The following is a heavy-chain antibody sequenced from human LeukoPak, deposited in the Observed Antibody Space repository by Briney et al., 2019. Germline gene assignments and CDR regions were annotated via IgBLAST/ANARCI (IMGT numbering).Heavy chain of an antibody. CDR3: ARGENWKPVDP. J-gene: IGHJ5*02. D-gene: IGHD1-1*01. Sequence: GRSLRLSCAVSGFTLRSYAIHWVRQAPGKGLQWVAFISYDAAVKYYADSVKGRFTISRDNSKNTMYLQMNSLRAEDTAVYYCARGENWKPVDPWGQGTLVTVSS. CDR1: GFTLRSYA. CDR2: ISYDAAVK. V-gene: IGHV3-30-3*01.